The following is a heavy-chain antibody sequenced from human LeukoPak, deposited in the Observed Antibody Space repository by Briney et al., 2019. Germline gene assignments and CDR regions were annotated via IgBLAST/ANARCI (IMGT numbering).Heavy chain of an antibody. V-gene: IGHV3-23*01. CDR2: ITAGGGSA. J-gene: IGHJ4*02. D-gene: IGHD6-19*01. Sequence: GGSLRLSCAASGFTFSSYAMSWVRQAPGKGLEWVSAITAGGGSAYYADSVKGRFTISRDNSKNTLYLQMNSLRAEDTAVYYCARALTDSSGLPYYFDYWGQGTLVTVSS. CDR1: GFTFSSYA. CDR3: ARALTDSSGLPYYFDY.